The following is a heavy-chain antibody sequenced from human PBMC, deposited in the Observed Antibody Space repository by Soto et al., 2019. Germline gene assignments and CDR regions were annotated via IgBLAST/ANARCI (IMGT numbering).Heavy chain of an antibody. J-gene: IGHJ6*02. CDR2: ISGSGGST. D-gene: IGHD3-10*01. V-gene: IGHV3-23*01. CDR1: GFTFSSYA. Sequence: EVQLLESGGGLVQPGGSLRLSCAASGFTFSSYAMSWVRQAPGKGLEWVSAISGSGGSTYYADSVKGRFTISRDNSKNTLYLQMNSLRAEDTAIYYCANALPGGLYYGMDVWGQGTTVTVSS. CDR3: ANALPGGLYYGMDV.